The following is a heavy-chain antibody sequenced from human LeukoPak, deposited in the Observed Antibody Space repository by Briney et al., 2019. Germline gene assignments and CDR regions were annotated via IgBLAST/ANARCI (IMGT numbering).Heavy chain of an antibody. Sequence: ASVKVSCKASGYTFTSYDINWVRQATGQGLEWMGWMNPNSGNTGYAQKFQGRVTMTRKTSISTAYMELSSLRSEDTAVYYCARRHPDCSGGSCYWFDPWGQGTLVTVSS. CDR3: ARRHPDCSGGSCYWFDP. CDR1: GYTFTSYD. J-gene: IGHJ5*02. D-gene: IGHD2-15*01. CDR2: MNPNSGNT. V-gene: IGHV1-8*01.